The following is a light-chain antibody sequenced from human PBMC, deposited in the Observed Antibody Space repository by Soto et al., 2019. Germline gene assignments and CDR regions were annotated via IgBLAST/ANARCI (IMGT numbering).Light chain of an antibody. Sequence: QSALTQPAYVSGSPGQSITISCTGTSSDIGAYNFVSWYQQHPGKAPKLMLYDVNIRPSGVSNRFSGSKSGNTASLTISGLQAEDEADYYCTSWTTISTMIFGGGTQLTVL. CDR3: TSWTTISTMI. CDR1: SSDIGAYNF. J-gene: IGLJ2*01. V-gene: IGLV2-14*03. CDR2: DVN.